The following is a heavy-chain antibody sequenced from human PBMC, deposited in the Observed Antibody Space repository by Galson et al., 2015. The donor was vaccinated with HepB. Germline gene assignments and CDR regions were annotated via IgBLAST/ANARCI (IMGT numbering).Heavy chain of an antibody. V-gene: IGHV4-34*01. D-gene: IGHD3-10*01. CDR2: INHSGST. Sequence: SETLSLTCAVYGGSFSGYYWSWIRQPPGKGLEWIGEINHSGSTNYNPSLKSRVTISVDTSKNQFSLKLSSVTAADTAVYYCARGTNYYGSGTLSYYFDYWGQGTLVTVSS. CDR1: GGSFSGYY. J-gene: IGHJ4*02. CDR3: ARGTNYYGSGTLSYYFDY.